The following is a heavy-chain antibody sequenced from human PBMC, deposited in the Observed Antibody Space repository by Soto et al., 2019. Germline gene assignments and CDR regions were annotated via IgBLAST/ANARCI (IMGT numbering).Heavy chain of an antibody. J-gene: IGHJ4*02. CDR3: ARGSDYTSSFAY. D-gene: IGHD3-16*01. CDR2: INHSGTT. Sequence: QVQLQQWGAGLLKPSETLSLTCAVYGGSFSGYTWIWILQPPGKGLEWIGEINHSGTTNHNPSLKSRVIISVATSKKQFSLRLTSVTAADTAVYYCARGSDYTSSFAYWGQGTLVTVSS. V-gene: IGHV4-34*01. CDR1: GGSFSGYT.